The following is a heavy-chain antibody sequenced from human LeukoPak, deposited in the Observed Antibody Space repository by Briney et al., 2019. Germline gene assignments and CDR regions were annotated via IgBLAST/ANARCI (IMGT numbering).Heavy chain of an antibody. V-gene: IGHV3-21*01. Sequence: GGSLRLSCAASGFTFSSYSMNWVRQAPGKGLEWVSSISSSSSYIYYADSVKGRFTISRDNAKNSLYLQMNSLRAEDTAVYYCARDGDYCSSTSCYVGYYYYYMDVWGKGTTVTVSS. CDR3: ARDGDYCSSTSCYVGYYYYYMDV. J-gene: IGHJ6*03. CDR1: GFTFSSYS. CDR2: ISSSSSYI. D-gene: IGHD2-2*01.